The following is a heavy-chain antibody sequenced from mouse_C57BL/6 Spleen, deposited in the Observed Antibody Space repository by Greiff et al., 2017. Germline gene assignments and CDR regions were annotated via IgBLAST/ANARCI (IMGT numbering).Heavy chain of an antibody. Sequence: VKLQQSGPELVKPGASVKISCKASGYAFSSSWMNWVKQRPGKGLEWIGRIYPGDGDTNYNGKFKGKATLTADKSSSTAYMQLSSLTSEDSAVYFCARPGTGYAMDYWGQGTSVTVSS. V-gene: IGHV1-82*01. D-gene: IGHD4-1*01. CDR3: ARPGTGYAMDY. J-gene: IGHJ4*01. CDR1: GYAFSSSW. CDR2: IYPGDGDT.